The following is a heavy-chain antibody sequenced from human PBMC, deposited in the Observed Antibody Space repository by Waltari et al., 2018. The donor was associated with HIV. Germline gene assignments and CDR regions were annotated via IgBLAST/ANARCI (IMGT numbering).Heavy chain of an antibody. J-gene: IGHJ5*02. CDR3: ARGGHYYDSSGYGWFDP. D-gene: IGHD3-22*01. CDR1: GYTFTSYP. V-gene: IGHV1-46*01. Sequence: QVQLVQSGAAVKKPGASVKVSCKASGYTFTSYPLHWVRRAPGQALEWMGMINPSGGRTSYAQKFQGRVTMTRDTSTSTVYMELSSLRSEDTAVYYCARGGHYYDSSGYGWFDPWGQGTLVTVSS. CDR2: INPSGGRT.